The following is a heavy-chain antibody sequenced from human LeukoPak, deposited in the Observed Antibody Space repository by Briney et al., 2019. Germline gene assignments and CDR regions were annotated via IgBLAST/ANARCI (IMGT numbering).Heavy chain of an antibody. CDR2: ISSSGSTI. D-gene: IGHD3-22*01. CDR1: GFTFSDYY. Sequence: GGSLRLSCAASGFTFSDYYMSWIRQAPGKGLEWVSYISSSGSTIYYADSVKGRFTISRDNAKNSLYLQMNSLRAEDTAVYYCARDSHFYDSSGYFPFEHWGQGTLVTVSS. J-gene: IGHJ1*01. CDR3: ARDSHFYDSSGYFPFEH. V-gene: IGHV3-11*04.